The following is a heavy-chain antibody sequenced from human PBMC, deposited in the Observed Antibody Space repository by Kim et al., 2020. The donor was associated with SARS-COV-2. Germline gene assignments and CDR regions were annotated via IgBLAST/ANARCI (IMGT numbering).Heavy chain of an antibody. V-gene: IGHV1-18*01. D-gene: IGHD1-26*01. J-gene: IGHJ5*02. CDR3: ARGIVGAKANWFDP. Sequence: AQKRKGRVTMTTDTSTSTAYMELRSLRSDDTAVYYCARGIVGAKANWFDPWGQGTLVTVSS.